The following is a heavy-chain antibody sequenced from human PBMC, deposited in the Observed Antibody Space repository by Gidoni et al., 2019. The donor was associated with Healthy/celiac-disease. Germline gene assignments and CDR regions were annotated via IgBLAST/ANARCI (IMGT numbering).Heavy chain of an antibody. Sequence: QVQLVQSGAEVKKPGSSVKVSCKASGGTFSSYTISWLRQAPGQGLEWMGRIIPILGIANYAQKFQGRVTITADKSTSTAYMELSSLRSEDTAVYYCAKLATVTTFGFLYYYGMDVWGQGTTVTVSS. CDR2: IIPILGIA. CDR1: GGTFSSYT. CDR3: AKLATVTTFGFLYYYGMDV. V-gene: IGHV1-69*02. D-gene: IGHD4-4*01. J-gene: IGHJ6*02.